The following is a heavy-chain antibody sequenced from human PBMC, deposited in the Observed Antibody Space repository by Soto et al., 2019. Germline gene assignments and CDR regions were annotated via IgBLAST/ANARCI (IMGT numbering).Heavy chain of an antibody. V-gene: IGHV1-69*06. D-gene: IGHD6-6*01. CDR1: GGTFSSYA. Sequence: SVKVSCKASGGTFSSYAISWVRQAPGQGLEWMGGIIPIFGTANYAQKFQGRVTITADKSTSTAYMELSSLRSEDTAVYYCARGKRQLGEDYYYYGMDFWGQGTTVTVSS. CDR2: IIPIFGTA. J-gene: IGHJ6*02. CDR3: ARGKRQLGEDYYYYGMDF.